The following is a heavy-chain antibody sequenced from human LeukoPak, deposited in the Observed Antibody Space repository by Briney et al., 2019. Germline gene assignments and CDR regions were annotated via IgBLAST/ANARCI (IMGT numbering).Heavy chain of an antibody. CDR3: ARDDKGVAKAFDI. CDR1: GLTFSSYN. Sequence: GGSLRLSCAASGLTFSSYNINWVRQAPGKGLEWVSSISSSSSYIYYADSLKGRFTISRDNAKNSLYLQMNSLRAEDTAVYYCARDDKGVAKAFDIWGQGTMVTVSS. V-gene: IGHV3-21*01. CDR2: ISSSSSYI. J-gene: IGHJ3*02. D-gene: IGHD2-15*01.